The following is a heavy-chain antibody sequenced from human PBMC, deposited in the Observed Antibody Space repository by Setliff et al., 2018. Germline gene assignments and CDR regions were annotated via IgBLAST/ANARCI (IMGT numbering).Heavy chain of an antibody. CDR2: IYHSGST. CDR3: ARVPLMIAIRHAFDI. V-gene: IGHV4-38-2*01. Sequence: PSETLSLTCAVSGYSISSGYYWGWIRQPPGKGLEWIGIIYHSGSTYYNPSLKSRVTISVDTSKNQFSLKLSSVTAADTAVYYCARVPLMIAIRHAFDIWGQGTMVTVSS. CDR1: GYSISSGYY. D-gene: IGHD2-21*01. J-gene: IGHJ3*02.